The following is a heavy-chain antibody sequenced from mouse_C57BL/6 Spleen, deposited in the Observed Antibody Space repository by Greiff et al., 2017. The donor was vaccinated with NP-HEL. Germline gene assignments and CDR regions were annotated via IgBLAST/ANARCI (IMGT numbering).Heavy chain of an antibody. D-gene: IGHD1-1*01. V-gene: IGHV1-69*01. CDR2: IDPSDSYT. Sequence: VQLQQSGAELVMPGASVKLSCKASGYTFTSYWMHWVKQRPGQGLEWIGEIDPSDSYTNYNQKFKGKSTLTVDKSSSTAYMQLSSLTSEDSAVYYCARAYGSSYVGYFDYWGQGTTLTVSS. CDR1: GYTFTSYW. J-gene: IGHJ2*01. CDR3: ARAYGSSYVGYFDY.